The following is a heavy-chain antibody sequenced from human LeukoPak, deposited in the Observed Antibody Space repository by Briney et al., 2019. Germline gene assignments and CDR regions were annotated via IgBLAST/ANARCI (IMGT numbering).Heavy chain of an antibody. J-gene: IGHJ4*02. CDR3: ARDLEGAGKAFDY. V-gene: IGHV3-7*01. CDR2: ISPGGDEK. D-gene: IGHD6-13*01. Sequence: PGGSLRLSCAASGFTFSSNWMTWVRQAPGQGLEWVANISPGGDEKYYVDSVRGRFTISRDNSKNTLSLQMNSLRAEDTAVYYCARDLEGAGKAFDYWGQGTLVTVSS. CDR1: GFTFSSNW.